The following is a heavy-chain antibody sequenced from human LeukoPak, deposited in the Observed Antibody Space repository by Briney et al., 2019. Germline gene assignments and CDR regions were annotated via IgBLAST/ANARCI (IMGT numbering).Heavy chain of an antibody. Sequence: SETLSLTCTVSGGSISSGSYYWSWIRQPAGNGLEWIGRIYTSGSTNYNPSLKSRVTISVDTSKNQFSLKLSSVTAADTAVYYCAREKWPRDAFDIWGQGTMVTVSS. J-gene: IGHJ3*02. CDR3: AREKWPRDAFDI. D-gene: IGHD5-12*01. CDR1: GGSISSGSYY. V-gene: IGHV4-61*02. CDR2: IYTSGST.